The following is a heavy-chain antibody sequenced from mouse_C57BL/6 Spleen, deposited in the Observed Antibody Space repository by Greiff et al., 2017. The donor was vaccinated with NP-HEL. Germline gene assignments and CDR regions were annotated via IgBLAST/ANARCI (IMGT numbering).Heavy chain of an antibody. J-gene: IGHJ4*01. CDR1: GYAFSSYW. V-gene: IGHV1-80*01. CDR2: IYPGDGDT. Sequence: QVQLKESGAELVKPGASVKISCKASGYAFSSYWMNWVKQRPGKGLEWIGQIYPGDGDTNYNGKFKGKATLTADKSSSTAYMQLSSLTSEDSAVYFCARGGWLLPMDYWGQGTSVTVSS. CDR3: ARGGWLLPMDY. D-gene: IGHD2-3*01.